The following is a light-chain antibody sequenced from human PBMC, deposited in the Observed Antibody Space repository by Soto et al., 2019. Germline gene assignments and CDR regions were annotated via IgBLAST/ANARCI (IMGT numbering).Light chain of an antibody. J-gene: IGKJ4*01. V-gene: IGKV3-11*01. CDR1: QRFRPY. CDR2: DSS. CDR3: QNRFTGPLT. Sequence: EIVLTQSPATLSLSPGERATLSCSSSQRFRPYLAWYQQKPCQAPRLLIYDSSTRATGIPARFSGSGSGTDFTLTISSLESEDFALYVCQNRFTGPLTFGGGTKVEIQ.